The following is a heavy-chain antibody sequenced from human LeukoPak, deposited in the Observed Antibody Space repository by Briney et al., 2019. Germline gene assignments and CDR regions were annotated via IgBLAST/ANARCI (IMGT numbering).Heavy chain of an antibody. V-gene: IGHV3-23*01. Sequence: GGSLRLSCAASGFTFSNYAMSWVRQAPGKGLEWVSVISGSGGSTYYVDSVQGRFTISRDNSKDTLFLQMDSLRAEDTAVYYCAKGGFGRPFDYWGQGTLVTVSS. CDR1: GFTFSNYA. J-gene: IGHJ4*02. CDR2: ISGSGGST. D-gene: IGHD3-10*01. CDR3: AKGGFGRPFDY.